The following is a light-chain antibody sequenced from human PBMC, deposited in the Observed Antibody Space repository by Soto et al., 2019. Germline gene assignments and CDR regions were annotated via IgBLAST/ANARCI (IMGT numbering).Light chain of an antibody. CDR3: QQYSTWSWT. V-gene: IGKV3-15*01. CDR1: QNIGSD. J-gene: IGKJ1*01. CDR2: GAS. Sequence: EIVMTQSPATLSVSPGGRATLSCRASQNIGSDLAWYQQRPGQAPRLLIYGASTRATGIPARFSGSGSGTEFTLTISSLQAEDFAVEHCQQYSTWSWTFGQGTKVEIK.